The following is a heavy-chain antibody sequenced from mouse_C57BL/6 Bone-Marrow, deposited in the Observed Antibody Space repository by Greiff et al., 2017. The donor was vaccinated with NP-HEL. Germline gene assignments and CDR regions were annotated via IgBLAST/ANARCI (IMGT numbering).Heavy chain of an antibody. CDR3: ARAGLGPYYFDY. CDR1: GFTFSSYA. V-gene: IGHV5-4*03. D-gene: IGHD4-1*01. J-gene: IGHJ2*01. Sequence: EVKLMESGGGLVKPGGSLKLSCAASGFTFSSYAMSWVRQTPEKRLEWVATISDGGSYTYYPDNVKGRFTITRDNAKNNLYLQMSHLKSEDTAIYYCARAGLGPYYFDYWGQGTTLTVSS. CDR2: ISDGGSYT.